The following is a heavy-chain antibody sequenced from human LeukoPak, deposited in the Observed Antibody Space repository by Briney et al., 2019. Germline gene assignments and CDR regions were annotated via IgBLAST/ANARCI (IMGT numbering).Heavy chain of an antibody. Sequence: SETLSLTCIVSADAITSHFYWGWIRQSPGEGGKGLDWIARVYQSAAEYVNPSLKSRVTPSVDTSKSQFYLKLTSVTAADTAVYCCASHLVELSSPDYWGQGTLVTVSS. CDR3: ASHLVELSSPDY. D-gene: IGHD3-16*02. V-gene: IGHV4-38-2*02. CDR2: VYQSAAE. CDR1: ADAITSHFY. J-gene: IGHJ4*02.